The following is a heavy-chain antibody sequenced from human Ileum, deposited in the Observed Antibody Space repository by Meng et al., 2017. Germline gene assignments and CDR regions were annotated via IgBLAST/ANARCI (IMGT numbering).Heavy chain of an antibody. J-gene: IGHJ4*02. CDR1: GGSISISNW. Sequence: QVQLQESDPGLVKPSGTLPLTCAVSGGSISISNWWTWVRQPPGKGLEWIGEIYHTGGTNYNPSLKRRVTISVDKSKNQFSLEVTSVTAADTAVYYCARVRCASVSCYGDSYFDYWGQGILVTVSS. V-gene: IGHV4-4*02. D-gene: IGHD2-15*01. CDR2: IYHTGGT. CDR3: ARVRCASVSCYGDSYFDY.